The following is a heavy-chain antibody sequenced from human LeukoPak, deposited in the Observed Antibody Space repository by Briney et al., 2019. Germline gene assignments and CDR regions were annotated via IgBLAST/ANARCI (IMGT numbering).Heavy chain of an antibody. CDR3: ARDGRRATSLQYLL. Sequence: GGSLRLSCAASGFTFSSYSMNWVRQAPGKGLEWVSSISSSSSYIYYADSVKGRFTVSRDNAKNSLYLQMNSLRAEDTAVYYCARDGRRATSLQYLLWGRGTLVTVSS. V-gene: IGHV3-21*01. J-gene: IGHJ4*02. CDR2: ISSSSSYI. CDR1: GFTFSSYS. D-gene: IGHD1-26*01.